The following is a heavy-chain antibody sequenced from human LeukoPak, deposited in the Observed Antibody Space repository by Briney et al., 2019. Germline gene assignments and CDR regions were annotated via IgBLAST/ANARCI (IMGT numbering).Heavy chain of an antibody. CDR1: GGTFRSYA. V-gene: IGHV1-69*13. Sequence: SVKVSCKASGGTFRSYAISWVRQAAGQGLEWMGGIIPIFGTANYAQKFQGRVTITADESTSTAYMELSSLRSEDTAVYYCARSRTGYSSSWYWFDPWGQGTLVTVSS. D-gene: IGHD6-13*01. J-gene: IGHJ5*02. CDR3: ARSRTGYSSSWYWFDP. CDR2: IIPIFGTA.